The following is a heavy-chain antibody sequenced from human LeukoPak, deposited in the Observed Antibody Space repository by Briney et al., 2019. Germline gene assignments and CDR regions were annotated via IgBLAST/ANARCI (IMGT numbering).Heavy chain of an antibody. V-gene: IGHV4-38-2*02. CDR2: IYHSGST. D-gene: IGHD3-3*01. J-gene: IGHJ4*02. Sequence: SETLSLTCTVSGYSISSGYYWGWIRQPPGEGLEWIGSIYHSGSTYYNPSLKSRVTISVDTSKNQFSLKLSSVTAADTAVYYCARAVVFWSGYIDYWGQGTLVTVSS. CDR1: GYSISSGYY. CDR3: ARAVVFWSGYIDY.